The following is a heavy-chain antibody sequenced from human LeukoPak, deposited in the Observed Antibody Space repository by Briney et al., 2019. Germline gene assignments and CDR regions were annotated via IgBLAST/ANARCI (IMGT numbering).Heavy chain of an antibody. V-gene: IGHV4-34*01. Sequence: SETLSLTCAVYGGSFSGYYWSWIRQPPGKGLEWIGEINHSGSTNYNPSLKSRVTISVDTSKNQFSLKQSSVTAADTAVYYCARGLRRDGYNFQIDYWGQGTLVTVSS. CDR2: INHSGST. J-gene: IGHJ4*02. D-gene: IGHD5-24*01. CDR3: ARGLRRDGYNFQIDY. CDR1: GGSFSGYY.